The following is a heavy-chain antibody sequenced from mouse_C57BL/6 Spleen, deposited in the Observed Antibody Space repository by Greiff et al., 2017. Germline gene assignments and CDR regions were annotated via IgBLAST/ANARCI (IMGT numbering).Heavy chain of an antibody. CDR3: ARWGGNYGYFDV. CDR2: IYPGDGDT. CDR1: GYAFSSSW. D-gene: IGHD2-1*01. Sequence: VKLQESGPELVKPGASVKISCKASGYAFSSSWMNWVKQRPGKGLEWIGRIYPGDGDTNYNGKFKGKATLTADKPSSTAYMQLSSLTSEDSAVYFCARWGGNYGYFDVWGTGTTVTVSS. J-gene: IGHJ1*03. V-gene: IGHV1-82*01.